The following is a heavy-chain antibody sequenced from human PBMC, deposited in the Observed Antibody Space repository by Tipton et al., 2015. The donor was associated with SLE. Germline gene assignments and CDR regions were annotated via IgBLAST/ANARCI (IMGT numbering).Heavy chain of an antibody. Sequence: TLSLTCSVSGGSISSNYWIWIRQPPGKGLEWIGYISDGGGTNHNPSLKSRVAISVDPAKNQFSLKLTSVTAADTAVYYCARDSCGGDCSILDYWGQGTLVTVSS. CDR1: GGSISSNY. CDR3: ARDSCGGDCSILDY. D-gene: IGHD2-21*01. CDR2: ISDGGGT. J-gene: IGHJ4*02. V-gene: IGHV4-59*12.